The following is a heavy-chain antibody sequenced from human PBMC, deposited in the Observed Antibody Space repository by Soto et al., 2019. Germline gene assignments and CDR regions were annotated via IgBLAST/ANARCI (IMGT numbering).Heavy chain of an antibody. CDR3: ARDGVLATGPIDY. CDR1: GFTFSDYY. CDR2: ISSSGATI. Sequence: QVQLVESGGGLVEPRGSLRLSCAASGFTFSDYYMSWIRQATGKGLEWLSYISSSGATIYYVDSVKGRFTISRDNAKKSLYLQMDSLRAEDTAVYYCARDGVLATGPIDYWGPVTLVTVSS. V-gene: IGHV3-11*01. J-gene: IGHJ4*02. D-gene: IGHD5-12*01.